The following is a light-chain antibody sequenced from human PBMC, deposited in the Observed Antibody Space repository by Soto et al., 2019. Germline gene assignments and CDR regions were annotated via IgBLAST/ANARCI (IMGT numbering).Light chain of an antibody. CDR3: QQYYSDWT. J-gene: IGKJ1*01. CDR1: QSVSNNY. CDR2: GAS. Sequence: ETVLTQSPGTLSLSPGERATLPCRASQSVSNNYLAWYQQKPGQVPRLLIYGASNRATGIPDRFSGSGSGTDFTLTISSLQPDDFATYYCQQYYSDWTFGQGTKVDIK. V-gene: IGKV3-20*01.